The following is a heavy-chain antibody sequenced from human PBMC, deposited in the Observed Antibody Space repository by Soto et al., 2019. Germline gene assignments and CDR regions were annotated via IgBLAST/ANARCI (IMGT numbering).Heavy chain of an antibody. D-gene: IGHD2-2*01. V-gene: IGHV1-18*01. Sequence: QVQLVQSGVEVKKPGASVKVSCKASGYNFSTHGLTWVRQAPGQGLEWMGWITPYNGNTNYAQNFQGRITVSTTATSKSGCIEVRSPRPDHSALYYCARFRDCSGSRCDPPSGFDIWGQGTMVSVSP. CDR3: ARFRDCSGSRCDPPSGFDI. CDR2: ITPYNGNT. CDR1: GYNFSTHG. J-gene: IGHJ3*02.